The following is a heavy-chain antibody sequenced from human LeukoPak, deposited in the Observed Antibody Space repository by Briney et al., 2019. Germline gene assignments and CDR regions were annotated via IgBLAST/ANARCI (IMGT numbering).Heavy chain of an antibody. V-gene: IGHV3-74*01. Sequence: PGGSLRLSCAAPGFTFSKYWTLWVRQAPGKGLESVSRINTDGTVTTYADSVKGRFTVSRDNADNTMFLQMNSVRDEDTAVYYCATKQWLAPPPDSWGQGTPVTVSS. CDR3: ATKQWLAPPPDS. CDR1: GFTFSKYW. J-gene: IGHJ4*02. D-gene: IGHD6-19*01. CDR2: INTDGTVT.